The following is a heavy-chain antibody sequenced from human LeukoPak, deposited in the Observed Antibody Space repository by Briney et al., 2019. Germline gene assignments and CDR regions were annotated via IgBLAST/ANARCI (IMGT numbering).Heavy chain of an antibody. J-gene: IGHJ4*02. CDR2: IIPIFGTA. CDR1: GGTFSSYA. D-gene: IGHD3-22*01. V-gene: IGHV1-69*05. CDR3: ATASYYYDSSGYSNYYFDY. Sequence: SVKVSCKASGGTFSSYAISWVRQAPGQRLEWMGGIIPIFGTANYAQKFQGRVTITTDESTSTAYMELSSLRSEDTAVYYCATASYYYDSSGYSNYYFDYWGQGTLVTVSS.